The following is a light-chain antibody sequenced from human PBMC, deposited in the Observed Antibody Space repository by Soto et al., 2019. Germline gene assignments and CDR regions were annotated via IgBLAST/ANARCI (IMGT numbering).Light chain of an antibody. J-gene: IGKJ5*01. CDR1: QSVSSNN. CDR2: GAS. Sequence: EIVLTQYPGTVSLSPGDTATLSCRASQSVSSNNLAWYHQKPGQTPRLLIYGASSRATGIPDRFSGSGSGTDFTLTISRLEPEDFAVYYCQQYDNSITFGQGTRLEIE. V-gene: IGKV3-20*01. CDR3: QQYDNSIT.